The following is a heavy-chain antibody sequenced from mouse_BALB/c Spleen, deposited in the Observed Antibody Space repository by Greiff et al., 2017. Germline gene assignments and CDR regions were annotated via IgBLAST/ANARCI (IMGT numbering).Heavy chain of an antibody. CDR3: TRSMSTTRILVYYAMDY. V-gene: IGHV1-69*02. J-gene: IGHJ4*01. Sequence: QVQLQQPGAELVRPGASVKLSCKASGYTFTSYWINWVKQRPGQGLEWIGNIYPSDSYTNYNQKFKDKATLTVDKSSSTAYMQLSSPTSEDSAVYYCTRSMSTTRILVYYAMDYWGQGTSVTVSS. CDR1: GYTFTSYW. CDR2: IYPSDSYT. D-gene: IGHD2-4*01.